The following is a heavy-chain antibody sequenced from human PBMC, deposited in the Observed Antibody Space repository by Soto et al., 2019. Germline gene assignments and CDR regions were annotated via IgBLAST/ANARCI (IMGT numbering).Heavy chain of an antibody. D-gene: IGHD3-10*01. V-gene: IGHV4-39*01. J-gene: IGHJ6*01. CDR2: VYYSGST. Sequence: SETLSLTCTVSGGSISGSSYYWGWIRQPPGKGLEWIGSVYYSGSTYYSPSLKSRVTISVDTSKNQFSLKLNSVTAADTAVYYCASRLWLWLGELGNDYYYGMDAWGQGTTVP. CDR3: ASRLWLWLGELGNDYYYGMDA. CDR1: GGSISGSSYY.